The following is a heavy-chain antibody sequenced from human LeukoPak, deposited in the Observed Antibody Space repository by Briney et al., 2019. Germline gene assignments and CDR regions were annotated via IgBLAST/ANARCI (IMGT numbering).Heavy chain of an antibody. V-gene: IGHV3-23*01. CDR3: ASTNTEIAAAGTSDY. J-gene: IGHJ4*02. D-gene: IGHD6-13*01. CDR2: ISGSGGST. CDR1: GFTFSSYA. Sequence: GGSLRLSCAASGFTFSSYAMSWVRQAPGKGLEWVSAISGSGGSTYYADSVKGRFTISRDNAKNSLYLQMNSLRAEDTAVYYCASTNTEIAAAGTSDYWGQGTLVTVSS.